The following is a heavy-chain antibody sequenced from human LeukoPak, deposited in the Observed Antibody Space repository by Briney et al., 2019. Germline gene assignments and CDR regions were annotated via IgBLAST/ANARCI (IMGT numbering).Heavy chain of an antibody. CDR2: ISYTGST. Sequence: SETLSLTCTVSGDSISSYYWSWIRQPPGKGLEWIGYISYTGSTNYNPSLKSRVTISIDASKNQFSLKLSSVTAADTAVYYCARVFGYSYGYDYYYGMDVWGQGTTVTVSS. CDR1: GDSISSYY. V-gene: IGHV4-59*01. CDR3: ARVFGYSYGYDYYYGMDV. J-gene: IGHJ6*02. D-gene: IGHD5-18*01.